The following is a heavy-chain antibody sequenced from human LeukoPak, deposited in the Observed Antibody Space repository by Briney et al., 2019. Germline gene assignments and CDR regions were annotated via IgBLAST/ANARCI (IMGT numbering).Heavy chain of an antibody. D-gene: IGHD4-17*01. CDR2: INPNSGGT. Sequence: ASVKVSCKASGYTFTGYYMHWVRQAPGQGLEWMGGINPNSGGTNYAQKVQGRVTMTRDTSISTAYMELSRLRSDDTAVYYCARQHDYGDYSFGYWGQGTLVTVSS. CDR3: ARQHDYGDYSFGY. V-gene: IGHV1-2*02. J-gene: IGHJ4*02. CDR1: GYTFTGYY.